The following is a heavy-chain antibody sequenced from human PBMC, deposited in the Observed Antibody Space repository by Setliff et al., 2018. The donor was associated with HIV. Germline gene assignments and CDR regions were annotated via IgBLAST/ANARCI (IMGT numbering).Heavy chain of an antibody. J-gene: IGHJ3*02. Sequence: SETLSLTCAVYGGSFSGYYWSWIRQPPGKGLEWIGQINHSGSTRYNPSLKSRVTISVDTSKNQFSLKVNSVTAADMAVYYCARHGHFYDSSSSDAFDIWGHGTMVTVSS. CDR1: GGSFSGYY. D-gene: IGHD3-22*01. V-gene: IGHV4-34*01. CDR2: INHSGST. CDR3: ARHGHFYDSSSSDAFDI.